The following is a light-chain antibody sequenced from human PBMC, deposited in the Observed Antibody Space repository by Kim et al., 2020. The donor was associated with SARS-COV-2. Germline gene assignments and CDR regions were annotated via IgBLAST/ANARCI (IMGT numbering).Light chain of an antibody. J-gene: IGKJ1*01. CDR1: QGMGSY. Sequence: ASVGDRVTITCRASQGMGSYLAWYQQKPGTAPKVLIYAASTLQSGVPSRFSGSGSGTEFTLTISSLQPEDFATYYCQQVNSYPRTFGQGTKVDIK. CDR2: AAS. CDR3: QQVNSYPRT. V-gene: IGKV1-9*01.